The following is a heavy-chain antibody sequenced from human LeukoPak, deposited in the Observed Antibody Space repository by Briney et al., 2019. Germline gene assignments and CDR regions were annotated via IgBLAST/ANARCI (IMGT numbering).Heavy chain of an antibody. CDR2: IYYSGST. J-gene: IGHJ4*02. Sequence: SETLSLTCTVSGGSISSGGYYWSWTRQHPGKGLEWIGYIYYSGSTYYNPSLKSRVTISVDTSKNQFSLKLSSVTAADTAVYYCARGPMVRGVIISGKFDYWGQGTLVTVSS. CDR3: ARGPMVRGVIISGKFDY. V-gene: IGHV4-31*03. CDR1: GGSISSGGYY. D-gene: IGHD3-10*01.